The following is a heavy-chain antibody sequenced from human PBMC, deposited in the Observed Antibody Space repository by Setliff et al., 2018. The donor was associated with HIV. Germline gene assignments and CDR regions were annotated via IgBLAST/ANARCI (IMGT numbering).Heavy chain of an antibody. CDR2: IYYSGST. D-gene: IGHD4-17*01. CDR3: ARRRHIRYGEGIDY. CDR1: GYSVSSGYY. J-gene: IGHJ4*02. V-gene: IGHV4-38-2*01. Sequence: PSETLSLTCAVSGYSVSSGYYWGWIRQPPGKGLEWIASIYYSGSTYYAPSLKSRVTISVDTSKNQFSLKLTSVTAADTAVYFCARRRHIRYGEGIDYWGQGTLVTVSS.